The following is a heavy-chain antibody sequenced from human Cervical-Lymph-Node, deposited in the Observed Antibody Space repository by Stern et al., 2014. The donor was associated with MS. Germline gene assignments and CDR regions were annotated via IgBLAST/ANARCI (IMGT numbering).Heavy chain of an antibody. J-gene: IGHJ5*02. D-gene: IGHD6-13*01. V-gene: IGHV1-3*04. CDR2: INTANGDT. Sequence: QVQLVQSGAEVKKPGASVKVSCKASGYTFTSYAIHWVRQAPGQRLEWMGRINTANGDTYYSEKFHGRVTFTRDTSANTAYMELFSLTSEDTTVYYCGRGQQSFDPWGQGTLVTVSA. CDR1: GYTFTSYA. CDR3: GRGQQSFDP.